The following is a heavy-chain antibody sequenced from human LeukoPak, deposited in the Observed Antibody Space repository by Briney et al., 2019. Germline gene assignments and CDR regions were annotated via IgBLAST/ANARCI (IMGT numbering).Heavy chain of an antibody. CDR3: ATSRARQAPFDY. Sequence: GGSLRLSCAGSGFTFSSYNMNWVRQAPGKGLEWVSSISSSSSYIYYADSVKGRFTISRDNAKNALYLQMNSLRAEDTAVYYCATSRARQAPFDYWGQGTLVTVSS. J-gene: IGHJ4*02. V-gene: IGHV3-21*01. D-gene: IGHD5-12*01. CDR1: GFTFSSYN. CDR2: ISSSSSYI.